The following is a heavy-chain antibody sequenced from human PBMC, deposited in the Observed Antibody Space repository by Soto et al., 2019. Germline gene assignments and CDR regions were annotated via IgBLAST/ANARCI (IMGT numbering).Heavy chain of an antibody. CDR1: GFTFSDNL. J-gene: IGHJ3*01. V-gene: IGHV1-3*01. D-gene: IGHD2-8*02. Sequence: QVQLVQSGAEVRKPGASVNISCRASGFTFSDNLINWVRQAPGQSLEWVGWINPDNGNTRYSRTFQGRVTISRHSSASIAYVEVTALTSEDTAVYYCARDILSVGPRANDAFDVWGQWTMVIVSS. CDR2: INPDNGNT. CDR3: ARDILSVGPRANDAFDV.